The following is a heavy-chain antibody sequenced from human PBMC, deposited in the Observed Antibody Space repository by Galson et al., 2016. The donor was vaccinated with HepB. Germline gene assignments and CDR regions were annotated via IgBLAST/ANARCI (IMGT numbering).Heavy chain of an antibody. J-gene: IGHJ4*02. Sequence: SLRLSCAASGSTFGTYTMHWIRQAPGEGLQWVSLITGDRANAYYADSVKGRFTISRDNRKNSLYLQMNSLRTEDTALYYCAKDHGGYSGFDYWGQGTLVTVSS. D-gene: IGHD4-23*01. CDR3: AKDHGGYSGFDY. CDR2: ITGDRANA. V-gene: IGHV3-43*01. CDR1: GSTFGTYT.